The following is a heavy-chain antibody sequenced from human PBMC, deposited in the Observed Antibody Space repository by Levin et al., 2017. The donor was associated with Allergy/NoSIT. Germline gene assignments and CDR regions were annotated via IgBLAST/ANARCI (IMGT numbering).Heavy chain of an antibody. V-gene: IGHV3-53*01. CDR1: GFTVSGNY. CDR2: LYSGGDT. CDR3: AKCSGWYGKGYFDL. Sequence: SCAASGFTVSGNYMSWVRQAPGKGLEWVSVLYSGGDTKYTESVKGRFTISRDNSKNTLYLQMNSLRAEDKAVYYCAKCSGWYGKGYFDLWGRGTLVTVSS. J-gene: IGHJ2*01. D-gene: IGHD6-19*01.